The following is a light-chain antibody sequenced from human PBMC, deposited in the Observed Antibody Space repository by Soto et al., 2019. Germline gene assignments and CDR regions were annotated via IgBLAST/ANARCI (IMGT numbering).Light chain of an antibody. CDR2: KVS. V-gene: IGKV2-30*02. Sequence: DVVMTQSPISLPVTLGQPASISCRSSQSLVHSDGHPFFNWFHQRPGQSPRRLIYKVSNRDSGVPDRFSGSGSATDFTLTISRVEAEDIGVYYCRHGTPWPPRYSFGQGTKLEIK. CDR1: QSLVHSDGHPF. CDR3: RHGTPWPPRYS. J-gene: IGKJ2*03.